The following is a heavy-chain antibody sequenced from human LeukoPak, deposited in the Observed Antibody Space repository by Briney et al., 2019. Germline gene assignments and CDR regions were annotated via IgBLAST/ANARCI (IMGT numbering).Heavy chain of an antibody. CDR3: ARANLMVRGVIIPNNWFDP. J-gene: IGHJ5*02. D-gene: IGHD3-10*01. CDR2: ISAYNGHT. Sequence: RASVKASCKASGYTFTSYGISWVRQAPGQGLEWMGWISAYNGHTNYAQKLQGRVTMTTDTSTSTAYMELRSLRPDDTAVYYCARANLMVRGVIIPNNWFDPWGQGTLVTVSS. CDR1: GYTFTSYG. V-gene: IGHV1-18*01.